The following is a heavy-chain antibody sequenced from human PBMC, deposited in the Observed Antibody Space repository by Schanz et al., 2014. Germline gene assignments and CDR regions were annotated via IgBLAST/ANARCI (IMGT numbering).Heavy chain of an antibody. CDR3: ARDNYYGSGSCAY. V-gene: IGHV3-30-3*01. CDR2: ISYDGSNK. CDR1: GFTLSSYA. J-gene: IGHJ4*02. Sequence: QVQLVESGGGLVKPGRSLRLSCAAYGFTLSSYAMHWVRQAPGKGLEWVAVISYDGSNKYYADSVKGRFTISRDNAKNSMYLHMKSLRGEDTAVYYCARDNYYGSGSCAYWGQGTLVTVSS. D-gene: IGHD3-10*01.